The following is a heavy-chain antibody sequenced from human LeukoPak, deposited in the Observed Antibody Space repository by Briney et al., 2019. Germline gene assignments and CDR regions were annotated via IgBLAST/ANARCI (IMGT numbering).Heavy chain of an antibody. Sequence: ASVKVSCKASGYIFSGYYMHWVRQAPGQGLEWMGWINPNSGGTNYAQKFQGRVTMTRDTSISTAYMELSRLRSDDTAVYYCARERYSGSYSFGYWGQGTLVTVSS. CDR3: ARERYSGSYSFGY. D-gene: IGHD1-26*01. CDR1: GYIFSGYY. V-gene: IGHV1-2*02. J-gene: IGHJ4*02. CDR2: INPNSGGT.